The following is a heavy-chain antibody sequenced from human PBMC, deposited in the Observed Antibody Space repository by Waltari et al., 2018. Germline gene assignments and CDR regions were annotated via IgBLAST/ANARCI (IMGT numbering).Heavy chain of an antibody. CDR1: GGSISSHY. Sequence: QVQLQESGPGLVKPSETLSLTCTVSGGSISSHYWSWIRQHPGKGLEWIGYIYYSGSTNYNPSLKSRVTISVDTSKNQFSLKLSSVTAADTAVYYCARVVGRYYDSSGSFDYWGQGTLVTVSS. J-gene: IGHJ4*02. V-gene: IGHV4-59*11. CDR3: ARVVGRYYDSSGSFDY. D-gene: IGHD3-22*01. CDR2: IYYSGST.